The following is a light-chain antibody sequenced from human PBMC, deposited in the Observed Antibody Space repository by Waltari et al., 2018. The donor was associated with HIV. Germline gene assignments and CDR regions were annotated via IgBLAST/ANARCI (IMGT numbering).Light chain of an antibody. CDR3: SSYVGSNRV. CDR2: EVN. V-gene: IGLV2-8*01. Sequence: QSALTQPPSASGSPGQSVTISCTGISSDVGDYNYVSWYQQHPGKAPQLMIYEVNKRPSVVADLFSGSKSGNTASLTVSGLQAEDEADYYCSSYVGSNRVFGGGTKLTVL. J-gene: IGLJ3*02. CDR1: SSDVGDYNY.